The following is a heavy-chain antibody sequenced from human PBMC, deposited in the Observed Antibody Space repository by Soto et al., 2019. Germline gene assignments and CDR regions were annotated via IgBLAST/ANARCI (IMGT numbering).Heavy chain of an antibody. CDR1: GGSISSGGYY. J-gene: IGHJ4*02. Sequence: SETLSLTCTVSGGSISSGGYYWSWIRQHPGKGLEWIGYIYYSGSTYYNPSLKSRVTISVDTSKNQFSLKLSSVTAADTAVYYCAREAHCSGGSCYLGFDYWGQGTLVTVSS. V-gene: IGHV4-31*03. CDR2: IYYSGST. D-gene: IGHD2-15*01. CDR3: AREAHCSGGSCYLGFDY.